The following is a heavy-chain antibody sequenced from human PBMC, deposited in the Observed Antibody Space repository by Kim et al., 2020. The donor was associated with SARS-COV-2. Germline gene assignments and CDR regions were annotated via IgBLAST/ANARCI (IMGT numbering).Heavy chain of an antibody. CDR2: IWYDGSNK. CDR3: ARDGQYNLGYYYYGMDV. CDR1: GFTFSSYG. V-gene: IGHV3-33*01. D-gene: IGHD1-1*01. Sequence: GGSLRLSCAASGFTFSSYGMHWVRQAPGKGLEWVAVIWYDGSNKYYADSVKGRFTISRDNSKNTLYLQMNSLRAEDTAVYYCARDGQYNLGYYYYGMDVWGQGTTVTVSS. J-gene: IGHJ6*02.